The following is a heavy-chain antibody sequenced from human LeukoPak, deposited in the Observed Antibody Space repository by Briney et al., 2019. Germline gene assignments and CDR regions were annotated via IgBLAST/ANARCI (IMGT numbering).Heavy chain of an antibody. CDR2: ISWNSGSI. Sequence: GGSLRLSCAASGFTFDDYAMHWVRQAPGKGLEWVSGISWNSGSIGYADSVKGRFTISRDNAKNSLYLQMNSLRAEDTALYYCAKAPSTSGPFDYWGQGILVTVSS. CDR1: GFTFDDYA. J-gene: IGHJ4*02. D-gene: IGHD2-2*01. V-gene: IGHV3-9*01. CDR3: AKAPSTSGPFDY.